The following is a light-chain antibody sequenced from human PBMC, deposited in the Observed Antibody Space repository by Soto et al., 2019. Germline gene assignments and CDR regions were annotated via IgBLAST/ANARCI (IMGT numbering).Light chain of an antibody. CDR1: SSNIGAGYD. CDR3: QSYDSSLSGYYV. Sequence: QSVLTQPPSVSGAPGQRXTISCTGSSSNIGAGYDVHWYQQLPGTAPKLLIYVNSNRPSGVPDRFSGSKSGTSASLAITGLQAEDEADYYCQSYDSSLSGYYVFGTGTKLTVL. J-gene: IGLJ1*01. CDR2: VNS. V-gene: IGLV1-40*01.